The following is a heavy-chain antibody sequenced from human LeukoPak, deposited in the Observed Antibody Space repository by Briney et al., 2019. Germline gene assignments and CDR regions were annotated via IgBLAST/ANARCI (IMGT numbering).Heavy chain of an antibody. Sequence: SETLSLTCTVSGGSISSSVYYWGWIRQPPGKGLEWIGSIYYGGSTYYNPSLKSRVTISVDTSKNQFSLRLSSVTAADTAVYYCASVDTNTGHDYWGQGTLVTVSS. J-gene: IGHJ4*02. CDR1: GGSISSSVYY. D-gene: IGHD5-18*01. CDR3: ASVDTNTGHDY. V-gene: IGHV4-39*01. CDR2: IYYGGST.